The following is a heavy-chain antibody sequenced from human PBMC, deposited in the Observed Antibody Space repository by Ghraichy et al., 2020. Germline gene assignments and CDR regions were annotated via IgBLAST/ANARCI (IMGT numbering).Heavy chain of an antibody. D-gene: IGHD6-13*01. J-gene: IGHJ6*02. CDR1: GFTFSDYY. CDR3: ARGFGIAAPKSSYYYYGMDV. CDR2: ISSSGSTI. Sequence: GGSLRLSCAASGFTFSDYYMSWIRQAPGKGLEWVSYISSSGSTIYYADSVKGRFTISRDNAKNSLYLQMNSLKAEDTAVDYCARGFGIAAPKSSYYYYGMDVWGQGTTVTVSS. V-gene: IGHV3-11*01.